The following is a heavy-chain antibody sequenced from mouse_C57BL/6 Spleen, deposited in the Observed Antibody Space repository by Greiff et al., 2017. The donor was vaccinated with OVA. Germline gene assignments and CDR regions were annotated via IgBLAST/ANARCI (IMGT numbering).Heavy chain of an antibody. D-gene: IGHD2-4*01. V-gene: IGHV5-4*01. J-gene: IGHJ2*01. CDR2: ISDGGSYT. CDR1: GFTFSSYA. Sequence: EVQLVESGGGLVKPGGSLKLSCAASGFTFSSYAMSWVRQTPEKRLEWVATISDGGSYTYYPDNVKGRFTISRDNAKNNRYLQMSHLKSEDTAMYYCARDRYDYDLYYFDYWGQGTTLTVSS. CDR3: ARDRYDYDLYYFDY.